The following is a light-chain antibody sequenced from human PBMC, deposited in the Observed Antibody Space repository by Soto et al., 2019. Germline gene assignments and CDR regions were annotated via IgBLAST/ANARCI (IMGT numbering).Light chain of an antibody. CDR2: EVS. J-gene: IGLJ3*02. V-gene: IGLV2-8*01. CDR1: SSDVGGYNY. Sequence: QSVLTQPPSASGSPGQSVTISCTGTSSDVGGYNYVSWYQQHPGKAPKLMIYEVSKRPSGVPDRFSGSKSGNTASLTVSGLQAEDEADYYCSAYAGSNNSVFDGGTKVTVL. CDR3: SAYAGSNNSV.